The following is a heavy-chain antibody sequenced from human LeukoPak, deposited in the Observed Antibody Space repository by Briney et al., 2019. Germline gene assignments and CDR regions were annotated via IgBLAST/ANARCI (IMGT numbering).Heavy chain of an antibody. CDR3: ARQKSGYSSGWGDFDY. V-gene: IGHV4-59*08. CDR2: IYYSGGT. J-gene: IGHJ4*02. CDR1: GGSISSYY. Sequence: PSETLSLTCTVSGGSISSYYWSWIRQPPGKGLEWIGYIYYSGGTKYNPSLKSRVTISVATSKTQFSLNLSSVTAADTAVYYCARQKSGYSSGWGDFDYWGQGTLVTVSS. D-gene: IGHD6-19*01.